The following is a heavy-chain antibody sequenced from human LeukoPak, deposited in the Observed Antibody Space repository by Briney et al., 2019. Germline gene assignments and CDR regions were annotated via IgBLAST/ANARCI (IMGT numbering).Heavy chain of an antibody. J-gene: IGHJ6*03. V-gene: IGHV3-21*01. Sequence: PGGSLRLSCAASGFTFSSYSMNWVRQAPGKGLEWVSSISSSSSYIYYADSVKGRFTISRDNAKNSLYLQMNSLRAEDTAVYYCARDFTMVRGVTKTLDVWGKGTTVTVSS. CDR1: GFTFSSYS. D-gene: IGHD3-10*01. CDR2: ISSSSSYI. CDR3: ARDFTMVRGVTKTLDV.